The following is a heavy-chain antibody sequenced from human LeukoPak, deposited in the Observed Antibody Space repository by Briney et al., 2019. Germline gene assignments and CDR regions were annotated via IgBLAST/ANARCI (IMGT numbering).Heavy chain of an antibody. CDR1: GGSISSSSYY. Sequence: SETLSLTCTVSGGSISSSSYYWGWIRQPPGKGLEWIGSIYYSASTYYNPSLKSRVTISVDTSKNQFSLKLSSVTAADTAVYYCARLLRGYSYGHGWFDPWGQGTLVTVSS. V-gene: IGHV4-39*01. CDR3: ARLLRGYSYGHGWFDP. J-gene: IGHJ5*02. D-gene: IGHD5-18*01. CDR2: IYYSAST.